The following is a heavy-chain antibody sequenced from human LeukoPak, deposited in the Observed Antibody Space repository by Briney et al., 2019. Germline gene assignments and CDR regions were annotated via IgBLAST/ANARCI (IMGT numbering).Heavy chain of an antibody. Sequence: TGGSLRLSCAASGFTFTTYAMSWVRQAPGKGLEWVSAISGSGGSTYYADSVKGRFTISRDNSKNTLYLQMNSLRAEDTAVYYCAPSYGGNTYFDYWGQGTLVTVSS. V-gene: IGHV3-23*01. CDR3: APSYGGNTYFDY. CDR2: ISGSGGST. CDR1: GFTFTTYA. J-gene: IGHJ4*02. D-gene: IGHD4-23*01.